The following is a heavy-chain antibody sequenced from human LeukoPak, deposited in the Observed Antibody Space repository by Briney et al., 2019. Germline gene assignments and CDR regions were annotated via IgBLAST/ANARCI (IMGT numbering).Heavy chain of an antibody. Sequence: GESLKISCKGSGYTYTDFWIGWVRQMPGKGLEWMGIIYPGDSDTTYSPSFQGQVTISADKSINTAYLHWSSLKASDTAMYYCARHDYGDRRLDSWGQGTLVTVSA. CDR2: IYPGDSDT. CDR3: ARHDYGDRRLDS. J-gene: IGHJ4*02. CDR1: GYTYTDFW. D-gene: IGHD4-17*01. V-gene: IGHV5-51*01.